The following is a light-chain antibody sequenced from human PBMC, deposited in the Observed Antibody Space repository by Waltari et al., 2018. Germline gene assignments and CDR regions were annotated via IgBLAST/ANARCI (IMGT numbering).Light chain of an antibody. J-gene: IGLJ3*02. CDR2: VNSGGSH. Sequence: QLLLTQSPSASASLGASVRLTCTLSSGHGTYPIAWHQQQPGKGPRFLWNVNSGGSHTKGDGIPERFSGSSSGAERHLTISSLQSEDEADYYCQTWNTGIRVFGGGTKLTVL. V-gene: IGLV4-69*01. CDR3: QTWNTGIRV. CDR1: SGHGTYP.